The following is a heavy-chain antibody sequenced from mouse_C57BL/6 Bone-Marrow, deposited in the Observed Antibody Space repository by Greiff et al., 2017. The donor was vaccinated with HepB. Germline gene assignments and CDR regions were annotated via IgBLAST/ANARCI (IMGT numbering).Heavy chain of an antibody. CDR1: GYTFTSYW. J-gene: IGHJ3*01. D-gene: IGHD2-2*01. V-gene: IGHV1-50*01. Sequence: QVQLQQPGTELVKPGASVKLSCKASGYTFTSYWMHWVKQRPGQGLEWIGEIDPSDSYTNYNQKFKGKATLTVDTSSSTAYMQLSSLTSEDSAVYYCAREGDGYAWFAYWGQGTLVTVSA. CDR2: IDPSDSYT. CDR3: AREGDGYAWFAY.